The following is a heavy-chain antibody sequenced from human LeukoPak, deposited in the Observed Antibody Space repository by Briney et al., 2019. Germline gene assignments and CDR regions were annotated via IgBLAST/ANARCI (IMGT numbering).Heavy chain of an antibody. CDR2: ISYSGST. Sequence: PSETLSLTCTVSRGSLNSGSYYGGWLRQPPGKGLEWIGSISYSGSTYDNPSLKSRVTISVDTSKKQFSLTLSSVTAADAAVYYCARVGEFVVVSASTHSYYMDVWGKGTTVTVSS. D-gene: IGHD2-21*01. CDR1: RGSLNSGSYY. J-gene: IGHJ6*03. CDR3: ARVGEFVVVSASTHSYYMDV. V-gene: IGHV4-39*07.